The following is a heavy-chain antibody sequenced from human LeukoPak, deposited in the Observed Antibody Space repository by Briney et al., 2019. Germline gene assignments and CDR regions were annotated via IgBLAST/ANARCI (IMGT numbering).Heavy chain of an antibody. J-gene: IGHJ4*02. CDR2: IKQDGSEK. Sequence: PGGSLRLSCAASGFTFSSSAMSWVRQAPGKGLEWVANIKQDGSEKYYVDSVKGRFTISRDNAKNSLYLQMNSLRAEDTAVYYCARDRIRIHSSGLPYYFDYWGQGTLVTVSS. CDR1: GFTFSSSA. V-gene: IGHV3-7*03. D-gene: IGHD3-22*01. CDR3: ARDRIRIHSSGLPYYFDY.